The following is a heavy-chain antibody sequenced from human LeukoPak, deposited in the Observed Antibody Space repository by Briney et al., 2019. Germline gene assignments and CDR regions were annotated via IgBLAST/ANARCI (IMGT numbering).Heavy chain of an antibody. CDR2: ISSSSSTI. D-gene: IGHD6-6*01. Sequence: PGGSLRLSCAASGFTFSSYSMNWVRQASGKGLEWVSYISSSSSTIYYADSVKGRFTISRDNAKNSLYLQMNSLRAEDTAVYYCAREQQLARVLCGFDPWGQGTLVTVSS. J-gene: IGHJ5*02. CDR3: AREQQLARVLCGFDP. CDR1: GFTFSSYS. V-gene: IGHV3-48*01.